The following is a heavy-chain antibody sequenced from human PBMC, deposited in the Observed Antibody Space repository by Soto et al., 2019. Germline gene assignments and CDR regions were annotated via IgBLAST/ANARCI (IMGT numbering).Heavy chain of an antibody. J-gene: IGHJ5*02. CDR1: GGSFSGYY. CDR3: ARSTNVGYSYTIIWFDP. V-gene: IGHV4-34*01. Sequence: SETLSLTCAVYGGSFSGYYWSWIRQPPGKGLEWIGEINHSGSTNYNPSLKSRVTISVDTSKNQFSLKLSSVTAADTAVYYCARSTNVGYSYTIIWFDPWGQGTLVTVSS. D-gene: IGHD5-18*01. CDR2: INHSGST.